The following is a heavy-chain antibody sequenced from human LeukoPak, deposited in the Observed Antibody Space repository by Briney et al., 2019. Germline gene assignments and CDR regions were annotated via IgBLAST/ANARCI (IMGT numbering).Heavy chain of an antibody. CDR2: IYHNGVT. V-gene: IGHV4-38-2*02. J-gene: IGHJ3*02. CDR1: GGSISSYY. D-gene: IGHD2-2*01. Sequence: SETLSLTCTVSGGSISSYYWGWIRQPPGKGLEWIGSIYHNGVTFSNASLRSRLSISVDTSKNQFSLRLSSVTAADTAVYYCGRSYHDDAWAAFDMWGQGTVVTISS. CDR3: GRSYHDDAWAAFDM.